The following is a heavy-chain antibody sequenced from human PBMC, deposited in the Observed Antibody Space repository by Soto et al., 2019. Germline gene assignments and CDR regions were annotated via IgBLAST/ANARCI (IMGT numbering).Heavy chain of an antibody. V-gene: IGHV1-46*01. CDR3: ARIIGYCSSTSCYGYYYGMDV. Sequence: QVQLVQSGAEVKKPGASVKVSCKASGYTFTSYYMHWVRQAPGQGLEWMGIINPSGGSTSYAQKFQGRVTMTRETSTSTVYMELSSLRSEDTAVYYCARIIGYCSSTSCYGYYYGMDVWGQGTTVTVSS. D-gene: IGHD2-2*01. CDR2: INPSGGST. J-gene: IGHJ6*02. CDR1: GYTFTSYY.